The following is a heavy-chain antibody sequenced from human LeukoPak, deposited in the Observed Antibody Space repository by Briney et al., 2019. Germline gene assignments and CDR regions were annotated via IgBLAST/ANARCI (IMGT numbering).Heavy chain of an antibody. D-gene: IGHD2-2*01. Sequence: ASVKVSCKVSGYTLTELSMHWVRQAPGKGLEWMGGFDPEDGETIYAQKFQGRVTMTEDTSTDTAYMELSSLRSEDTTVYYCATSWRGCSSTGCLFDYWGQGTLVTVSS. CDR3: ATSWRGCSSTGCLFDY. CDR1: GYTLTELS. CDR2: FDPEDGET. V-gene: IGHV1-24*01. J-gene: IGHJ4*02.